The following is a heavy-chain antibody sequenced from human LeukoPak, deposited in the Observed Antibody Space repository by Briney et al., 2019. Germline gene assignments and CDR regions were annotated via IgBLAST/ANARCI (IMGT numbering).Heavy chain of an antibody. CDR1: GFTFSSYG. D-gene: IGHD3-22*01. CDR3: ARDYYDSSGYIPLPRYYFDY. Sequence: GGSLRLSCAASGFTFSSYGMHWVRQAPGKGLEWVAFIRHDGSNKYYADSVKGRFTISRDNSKNTLYLQMNSLRAEDTAVYYCARDYYDSSGYIPLPRYYFDYWGQGTLVTVSS. CDR2: IRHDGSNK. J-gene: IGHJ4*02. V-gene: IGHV3-30*02.